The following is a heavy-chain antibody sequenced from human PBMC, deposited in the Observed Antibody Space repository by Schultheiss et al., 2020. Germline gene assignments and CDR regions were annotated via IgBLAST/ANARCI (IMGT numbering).Heavy chain of an antibody. Sequence: GGSLRLSCAASGFTFSSYAMSWVRQAPGKGLEWVSAISGSGGSTYYADSVKGRFTISRDNAKNSLYLQMNSLRAEDTAVYYCARGPMGAVAGAWGQGTLVTVSS. J-gene: IGHJ5*02. CDR2: ISGSGGST. CDR3: ARGPMGAVAGA. CDR1: GFTFSSYA. D-gene: IGHD6-19*01. V-gene: IGHV3-23*01.